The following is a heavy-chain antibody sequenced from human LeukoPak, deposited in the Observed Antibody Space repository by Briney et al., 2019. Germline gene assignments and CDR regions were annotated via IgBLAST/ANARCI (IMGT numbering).Heavy chain of an antibody. V-gene: IGHV3-30-3*01. CDR2: ISYDGSNK. Sequence: GGSLRLSCAASGFSFSDFYMSWIRQAPGKGLEWVAVISYDGSNKYYVDSVKGRFTISRDNSKNTLYLQMNSLRAEDTAVYYCARASHRSSRVLRFLEWFLFDYWGQGTLVTVSS. J-gene: IGHJ4*02. CDR1: GFSFSDFY. D-gene: IGHD3-3*01. CDR3: ARASHRSSRVLRFLEWFLFDY.